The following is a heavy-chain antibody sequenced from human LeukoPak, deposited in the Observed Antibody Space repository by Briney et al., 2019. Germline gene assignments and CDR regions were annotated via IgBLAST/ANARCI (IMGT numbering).Heavy chain of an antibody. Sequence: GASVKVSCKASGYTFTSYGISWVRQAPGQGLEWMGWISAYNGNTNYAQKLQGRVTMTTDTSTSTAYMELRSLRSDDTAVYYCARVEVFWSGYSSLDYWGQGTLVTVSS. V-gene: IGHV1-18*01. J-gene: IGHJ4*02. CDR2: ISAYNGNT. CDR1: GYTFTSYG. D-gene: IGHD3-3*01. CDR3: ARVEVFWSGYSSLDY.